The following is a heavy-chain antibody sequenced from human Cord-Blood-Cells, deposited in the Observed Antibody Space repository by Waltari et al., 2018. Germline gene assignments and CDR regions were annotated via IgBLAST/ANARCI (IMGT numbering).Heavy chain of an antibody. Sequence: EVQLLESGGGLVQPGGSLRLSCAASGFTISSYAMSWVRQAPGKGLEWVSAISGGGGSTYYADSVKGRFTISRDNSKNTLYLQMNSLRAEDTAVYYCANSRAAGIFDYWGQGTLVTVSS. V-gene: IGHV3-23*01. J-gene: IGHJ4*02. CDR3: ANSRAAGIFDY. CDR2: ISGGGGST. CDR1: GFTISSYA. D-gene: IGHD6-13*01.